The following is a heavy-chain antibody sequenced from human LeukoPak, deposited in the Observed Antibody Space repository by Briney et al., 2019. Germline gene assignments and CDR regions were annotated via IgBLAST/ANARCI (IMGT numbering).Heavy chain of an antibody. V-gene: IGHV4-39*01. CDR3: VIPSGYYRSY. J-gene: IGHJ4*02. CDR2: IYYSGST. Sequence: SETLSLTCTVSGGSISSSSYYWGWIRQPPGKGLEWIGSIYYSGSTYYNPSLKSRVTISVDTSKNQFSLKLSSVTAADTAVYYCVIPSGYYRSYWGQGTLVTVSS. CDR1: GGSISSSSYY. D-gene: IGHD3-22*01.